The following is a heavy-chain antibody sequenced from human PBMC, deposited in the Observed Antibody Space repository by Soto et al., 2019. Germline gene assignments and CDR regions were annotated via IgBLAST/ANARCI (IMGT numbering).Heavy chain of an antibody. CDR1: GDSVSSNSAA. CDR3: ERAKEYTGSPGMDV. D-gene: IGHD6-6*01. CDR2: TYFRSQWYN. Sequence: PSQTLSLTCAISGDSVSSNSAAWNWIRQSPSRGLEWLGRTYFRSQWYNDYAVSVKSRITINPDTSKNHFSLQLNSVTPEDTAVYYCERAKEYTGSPGMDVWGQDTAVPVSS. J-gene: IGHJ6*02. V-gene: IGHV6-1*01.